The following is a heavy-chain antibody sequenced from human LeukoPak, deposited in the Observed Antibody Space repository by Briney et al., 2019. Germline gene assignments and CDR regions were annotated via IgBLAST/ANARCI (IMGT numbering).Heavy chain of an antibody. J-gene: IGHJ5*02. D-gene: IGHD5-24*01. V-gene: IGHV5-51*01. Sequence: GESLKISCKGSGYSFTSYWIGWVRQMPGKGLEWMGIIYPGDSDTRYSPSFQGQVTISADKSISTAYLQWSRLEASDTVMYYCARSAGMATINWFDPWGQGTLVPVSS. CDR3: ARSAGMATINWFDP. CDR2: IYPGDSDT. CDR1: GYSFTSYW.